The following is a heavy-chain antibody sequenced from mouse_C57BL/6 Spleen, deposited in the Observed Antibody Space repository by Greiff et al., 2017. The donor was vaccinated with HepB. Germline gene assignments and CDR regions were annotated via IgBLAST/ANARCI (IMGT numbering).Heavy chain of an antibody. CDR1: GYSFTGYY. CDR2: IYPYNGVS. CDR3: ERRGANQYYFDD. V-gene: IGHV1-31*01. Sequence: EVKLQESGPELVKPGASVKISCKASGYSFTGYYMHWVKQSHGNILDWIGYIYPYNGVSSYNQKFKGKATLTVDKSSSTAYMELRSLTSEDSAVYNCERRGANQYYFDDWGQGTTLTVSS. J-gene: IGHJ2*01.